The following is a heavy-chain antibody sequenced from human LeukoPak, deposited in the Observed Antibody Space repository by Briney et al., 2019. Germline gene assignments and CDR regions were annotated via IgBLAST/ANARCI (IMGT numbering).Heavy chain of an antibody. V-gene: IGHV3-23*01. CDR2: ISDTGGRT. Sequence: GGSLRLSCAASGFSFSDSAVSWVRHSPGEGLKWVSSISDTGGRTYYADSVKGRFTITRDNSRNTVNLQMNSLRAGDTARYYCAKGGQDFDFWRFDLWGQGILVVVSS. CDR1: GFSFSDSA. D-gene: IGHD3-3*01. CDR3: AKGGQDFDFWRFDL. J-gene: IGHJ5*02.